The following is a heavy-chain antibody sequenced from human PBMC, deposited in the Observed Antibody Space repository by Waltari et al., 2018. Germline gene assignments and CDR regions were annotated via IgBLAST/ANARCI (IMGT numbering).Heavy chain of an antibody. D-gene: IGHD2-8*02. CDR2: IGYTGSYK. J-gene: IGHJ4*02. CDR3: AKDGSASRLVRYYLDS. CDR1: GFTFSRYA. Sequence: QVQLVESGGGVVQPGRSLSLSCAASGFTFSRYAMHWVRQAPGKGLELVSVIGYTGSYKFYADCVEGRFSSSRDNPKNTLHLQMDSLRAEDSAIYYCAKDGSASRLVRYYLDSWGPGTLVTVSS. V-gene: IGHV3-33*06.